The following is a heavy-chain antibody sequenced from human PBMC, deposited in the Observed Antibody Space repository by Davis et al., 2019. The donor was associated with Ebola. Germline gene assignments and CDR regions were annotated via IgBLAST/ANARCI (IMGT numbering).Heavy chain of an antibody. CDR3: ARVIMATITGSWFDP. V-gene: IGHV1-69*13. D-gene: IGHD5-24*01. CDR1: GYTFTGYY. CDR2: IIPIFGTA. J-gene: IGHJ5*02. Sequence: SVKVSCKASGYTFTGYYMHWVRQAPGQGLEWMGGIIPIFGTANYAQKFQGRVTITADESTSTAYMELSSLRSEDTAVYYCARVIMATITGSWFDPWGQGTLVTVSS.